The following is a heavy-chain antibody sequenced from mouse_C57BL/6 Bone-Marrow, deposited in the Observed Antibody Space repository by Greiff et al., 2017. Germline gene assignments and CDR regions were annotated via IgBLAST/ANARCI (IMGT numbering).Heavy chain of an antibody. CDR3: TKGLRPYAMDY. V-gene: IGHV14-4*01. Sequence: EVQLQQSGAELVRPGASVKLSCTASGFNIKDDYMHWVKQRPEQGLEWIGWIDPENGDTEYASKFQGKATITADTSSNTAYLQLSSLTSKDTAVYYCTKGLRPYAMDYWGQGTSVTVSS. CDR1: GFNIKDDY. D-gene: IGHD1-1*01. J-gene: IGHJ4*01. CDR2: IDPENGDT.